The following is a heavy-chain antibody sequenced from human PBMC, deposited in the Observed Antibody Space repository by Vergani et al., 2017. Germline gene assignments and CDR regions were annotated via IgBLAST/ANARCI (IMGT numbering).Heavy chain of an antibody. D-gene: IGHD3-10*01. CDR1: GFTFSGSA. CDR3: TRSLKADYYGSGSPDY. Sequence: EVQLVESGGGLVQPGGSLKLSCAASGFTFSGSAMHWVRQASGKGLEWVGRIRSKANSYATAYAASVKGRFTIFRDDSKNTAYLQMNSLKTEDTAVYYCTRSLKADYYGSGSPDYWGQGTLVTVSS. CDR2: IRSKANSYAT. J-gene: IGHJ4*02. V-gene: IGHV3-73*01.